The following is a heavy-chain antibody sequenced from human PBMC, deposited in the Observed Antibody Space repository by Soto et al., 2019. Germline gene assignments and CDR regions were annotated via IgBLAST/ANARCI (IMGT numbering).Heavy chain of an antibody. J-gene: IGHJ6*02. D-gene: IGHD2-15*01. CDR1: GFTFSSYG. Sequence: QVQLVESGGGVVQPGRSLRLSCAASGFTFSSYGMHWVRQAPGKGLEWVAVISYDGSNKYYADSVKGRFTISRDNYKNTLYLQMNSLRAEDTAVYYCAKVVLEMVVPDYSMDVWGQGTTVTVSS. CDR2: ISYDGSNK. V-gene: IGHV3-30*18. CDR3: AKVVLEMVVPDYSMDV.